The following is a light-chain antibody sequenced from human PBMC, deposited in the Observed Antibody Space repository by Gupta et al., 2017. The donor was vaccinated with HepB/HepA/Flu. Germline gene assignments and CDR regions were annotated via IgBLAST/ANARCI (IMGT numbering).Light chain of an antibody. V-gene: IGLV1-47*01. CDR2: RNN. CDR3: AAWDDSRSGPV. Sequence: QSVLTQPPSASGTPGQRVTISCSGSSSNIGSNYVSWYQQLPGTAPKLLIYRNNQRPSGVPDRFSGSKPGTSASLAISGLRAEDEADYYCAAWDDSRSGPVFGGGTKLTVL. J-gene: IGLJ3*02. CDR1: SSNIGSNY.